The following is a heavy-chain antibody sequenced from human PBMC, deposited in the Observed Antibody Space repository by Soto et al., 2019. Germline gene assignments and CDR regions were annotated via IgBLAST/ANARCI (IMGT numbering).Heavy chain of an antibody. J-gene: IGHJ5*02. V-gene: IGHV4-4*07. D-gene: IGHD1-1*01. CDR2: IQMSGTT. CDR1: GASVRSYH. CDR3: AKDRSTMRWFDP. Sequence: QVRLQESGPGLGKPSETLSLTCAVSGASVRSYHWSWIRQAAGKGLEWIGRIQMSGTTNYNPSLKTRVTMSLDTSKNEVSLRMTSVTAADTAVYFCAKDRSTMRWFDPWGQGILVTVSS.